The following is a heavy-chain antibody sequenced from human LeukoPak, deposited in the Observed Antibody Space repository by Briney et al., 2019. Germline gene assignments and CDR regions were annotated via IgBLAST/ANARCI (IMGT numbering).Heavy chain of an antibody. CDR3: ARVYSSGWFGKGAY. CDR2: IDGDGSLK. V-gene: IGHV3-21*01. Sequence: GGSLRLSCAGSGFTFRSYTMTWVRQAPGKGLEWVSSIDGDGSLKYYADSLKGRFTITRDNSNKSVYLQMNRLTADDTGLYFCARVYSSGWFGKGAYWGQGTRVLVSS. CDR1: GFTFRSYT. D-gene: IGHD6-19*01. J-gene: IGHJ4*02.